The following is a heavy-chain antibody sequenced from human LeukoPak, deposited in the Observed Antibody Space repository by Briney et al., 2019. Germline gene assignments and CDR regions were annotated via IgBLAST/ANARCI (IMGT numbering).Heavy chain of an antibody. Sequence: PSETLSLTCAVYGGSFSGYYWSWIRQPPGKGLEWIGEINHSRSTNYNPSLKSRVTISVDTSKNQFSLKLSSVTAADTAVYYCARVLGPRFDPWGQGTLVTVSS. CDR2: INHSRST. CDR3: ARVLGPRFDP. CDR1: GGSFSGYY. V-gene: IGHV4-34*01. J-gene: IGHJ5*02. D-gene: IGHD4/OR15-4a*01.